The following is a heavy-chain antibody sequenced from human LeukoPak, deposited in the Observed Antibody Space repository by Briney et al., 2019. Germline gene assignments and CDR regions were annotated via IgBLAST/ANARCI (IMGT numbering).Heavy chain of an antibody. Sequence: ASVKVSCKASGGTFSSYAISWVRQAPGQGLEWMGGIIPIFGTANYAQKFQGRVTITADKSTTTAYMELSSLRSEDTAVYYCARSSIIAAAGPYYFDYWGREPWSPSPQ. CDR1: GGTFSSYA. CDR3: ARSSIIAAAGPYYFDY. J-gene: IGHJ4*02. V-gene: IGHV1-69*06. D-gene: IGHD6-13*01. CDR2: IIPIFGTA.